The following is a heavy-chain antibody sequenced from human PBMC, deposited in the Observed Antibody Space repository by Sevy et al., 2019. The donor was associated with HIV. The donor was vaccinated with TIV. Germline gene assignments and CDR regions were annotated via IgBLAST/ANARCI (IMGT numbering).Heavy chain of an antibody. CDR2: IKTGNGYT. CDR1: GYTFTSKT. CDR3: ARDPGMTRGFDY. J-gene: IGHJ4*02. D-gene: IGHD3-10*01. V-gene: IGHV1-3*04. Sequence: ASVKVACKASGYTFTSKTIHWVRQAPGQRLEWMGWIKTGNGYTKYSQNLQGRVTITKDTSANTAYMGLSSLKSEDTAVYYCARDPGMTRGFDYWGQGTLVTVSS.